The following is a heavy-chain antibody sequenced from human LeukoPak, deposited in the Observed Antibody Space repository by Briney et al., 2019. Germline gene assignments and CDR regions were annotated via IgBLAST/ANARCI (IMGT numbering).Heavy chain of an antibody. V-gene: IGHV3-23*01. CDR2: IYSGGST. J-gene: IGHJ6*04. Sequence: GGSLRLSCAASGFTFSSYAMSWVRQAPGKGLEWVSIIYSGGSTYYADSVKGRFTISRDNAKNSLYLQMNSLRAEDTAVYYCAELGITMIGGVWGKGTTVTISS. D-gene: IGHD3-10*02. CDR3: AELGITMIGGV. CDR1: GFTFSSYA.